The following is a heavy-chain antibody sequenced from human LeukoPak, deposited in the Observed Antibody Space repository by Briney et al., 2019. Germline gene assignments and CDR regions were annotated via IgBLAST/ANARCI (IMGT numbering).Heavy chain of an antibody. Sequence: PGGSLRLSCAASGFTFSRQGMNWVRLAPGKGLEWLSHISIASTTYYADSVKGRFTISRDNARNSVFLQMASLRAEDTAVYYCAKDLGRKDIWGNYRWSAPDSWGQGTLVTVSS. CDR3: AKDLGRKDIWGNYRWSAPDS. J-gene: IGHJ4*02. CDR2: ISIASTT. V-gene: IGHV3-48*01. CDR1: GFTFSRQG. D-gene: IGHD3-16*02.